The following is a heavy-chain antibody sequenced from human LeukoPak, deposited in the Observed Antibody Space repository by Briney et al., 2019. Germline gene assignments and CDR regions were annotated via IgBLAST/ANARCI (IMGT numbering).Heavy chain of an antibody. D-gene: IGHD6-13*01. V-gene: IGHV3-66*01. Sequence: GGALRLSCAASGFTVSSNYMSWVRQAPGKGLGWVSVIYGVGGVNYADSVKGRFTISRNNSTNTLYLQMNSLRAEDTAVYYCARDSSSWSFDCWGQGTLVT. CDR3: ARDSSSWSFDC. J-gene: IGHJ4*02. CDR1: GFTVSSNY. CDR2: IYGVGGV.